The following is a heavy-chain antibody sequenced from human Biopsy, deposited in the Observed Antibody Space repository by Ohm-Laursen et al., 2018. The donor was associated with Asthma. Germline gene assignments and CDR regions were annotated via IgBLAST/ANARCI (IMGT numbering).Heavy chain of an antibody. V-gene: IGHV4-34*01. CDR2: IYYNGRT. CDR1: GGSFSGYY. D-gene: IGHD1-26*01. Sequence: GTLSLTCAVYGGSFSGYYWSWIRQPPGKGLEWIGSIYYNGRTYYNPSLKSRVTISVDTSKKQLSLQLSSVTAADTAVYYCARHSGNYYAQLNYWGQGTLVTVSS. J-gene: IGHJ4*02. CDR3: ARHSGNYYAQLNY.